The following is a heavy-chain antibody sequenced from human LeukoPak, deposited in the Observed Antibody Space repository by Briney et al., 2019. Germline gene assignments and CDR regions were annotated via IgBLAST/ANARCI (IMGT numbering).Heavy chain of an antibody. D-gene: IGHD6-19*01. J-gene: IGHJ4*02. Sequence: GGSLRLSCAASGFSFNTAWMNWVRQTPGKGLEWLGRIKSKTDDGTAEYAAHVKGRFIISRDDSKNMLSLEMRSLRTEDTGVYYCTTRGIAVSGLGYWGRGTLDVVSS. CDR3: TTRGIAVSGLGY. V-gene: IGHV3-15*01. CDR2: IKSKTDDGTA. CDR1: GFSFNTAW.